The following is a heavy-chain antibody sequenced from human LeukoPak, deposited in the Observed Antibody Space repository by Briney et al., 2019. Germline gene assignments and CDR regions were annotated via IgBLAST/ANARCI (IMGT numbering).Heavy chain of an antibody. CDR3: AGGGSTWLEY. Sequence: PGGSLRLSCAASGFTFSSYWMHWVRQDPGKGLVWVSRITSDGSSTSHADSVKGRFTTSRDNAENTLYLQMNSLRAEDTAVYYCAGGGSTWLEYWGQGSLVTVSS. V-gene: IGHV3-74*01. D-gene: IGHD6-13*01. CDR1: GFTFSSYW. CDR2: ITSDGSST. J-gene: IGHJ4*02.